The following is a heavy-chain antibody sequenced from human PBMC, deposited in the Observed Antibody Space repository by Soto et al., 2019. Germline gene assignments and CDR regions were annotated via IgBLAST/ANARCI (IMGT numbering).Heavy chain of an antibody. Sequence: QVQLVQSGAEVKKPGASAKVSCKASGYTFTSYGISWVRQVPGQGLEWMGWISAYNGNTKYAQKFQGRVTMTTYTSTSTASMELRSLRYDDTAVYYCARAPVNRRPIIAGWGMGVWGQGTTVTVS. CDR2: ISAYNGNT. D-gene: IGHD2-15*01. V-gene: IGHV1-18*01. CDR3: ARAPVNRRPIIAGWGMGV. CDR1: GYTFTSYG. J-gene: IGHJ6*02.